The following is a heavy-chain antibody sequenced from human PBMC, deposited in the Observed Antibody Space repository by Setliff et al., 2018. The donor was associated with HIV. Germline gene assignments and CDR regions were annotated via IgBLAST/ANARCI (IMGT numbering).Heavy chain of an antibody. V-gene: IGHV2-70*19. CDR2: IDWDGET. Sequence: SGPTLVNPTQTVTLTCSFSGFSISTNGVSVSWVRRPPGRALDWLARIDWDGETHYTTSLKTRLTISKDTTNNRVVLTMTTMDPVDTATYFCARMGGDLTHFAYWGPGTLGTVSS. CDR1: GFSISTNGVS. D-gene: IGHD3-16*01. J-gene: IGHJ4*02. CDR3: ARMGGDLTHFAY.